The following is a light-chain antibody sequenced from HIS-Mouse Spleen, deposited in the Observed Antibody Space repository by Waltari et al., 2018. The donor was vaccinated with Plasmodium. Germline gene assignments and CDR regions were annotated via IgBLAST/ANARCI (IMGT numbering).Light chain of an antibody. CDR3: SSYTSSSTLNYV. V-gene: IGLV2-14*03. Sequence: QSALTQPPSVSGSPGPSITIPCPANSSDVGGSNYVPWYQQHPGKAPKLMIYDVSNRPSGVSNRFSGSKSGNTASLTISGLQAEDEADYYCSSYTSSSTLNYVFGTGTKVTVL. J-gene: IGLJ1*01. CDR2: DVS. CDR1: SSDVGGSNY.